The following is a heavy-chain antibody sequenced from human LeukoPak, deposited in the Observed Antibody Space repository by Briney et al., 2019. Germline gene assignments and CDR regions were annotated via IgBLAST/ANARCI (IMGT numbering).Heavy chain of an antibody. D-gene: IGHD3-9*01. CDR3: ARDSRGYYDILTGLQGWFDP. CDR1: GGSISSYY. CDR2: IYYSGST. Sequence: SETLSLTCTVSGGSISSYYWSWIRQPPGRGLEWIGYIYYSGSTNYNPSLKSRATISVDTSKNQFSLKLSSVTAADTAVYYCARDSRGYYDILTGLQGWFDPWGQGTLVTVSS. V-gene: IGHV4-59*01. J-gene: IGHJ5*02.